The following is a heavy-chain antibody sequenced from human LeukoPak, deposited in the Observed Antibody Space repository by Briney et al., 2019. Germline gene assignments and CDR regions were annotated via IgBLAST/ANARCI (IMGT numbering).Heavy chain of an antibody. CDR1: GFSFSRYG. Sequence: GRSLRLSCAASGFSFSRYGMHWVRQAPGKGLEWVAVISSDGSNTYSADSVKGRFTISRDNSKNTLYLQMNSLRAEDTAVYYCARHGGYSSSATPWGQGTLVTVSS. CDR2: ISSDGSNT. CDR3: ARHGGYSSSATP. V-gene: IGHV3-30*03. J-gene: IGHJ5*02. D-gene: IGHD6-13*01.